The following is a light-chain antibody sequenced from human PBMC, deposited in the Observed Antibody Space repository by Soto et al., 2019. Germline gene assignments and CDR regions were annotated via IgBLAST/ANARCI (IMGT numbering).Light chain of an antibody. CDR3: AAWDYSLSAYV. CDR1: SSNIGAGYD. V-gene: IGLV1-40*01. J-gene: IGLJ1*01. Sequence: QSVLTQPPSVSGAPGQRVTISCTGSSSNIGAGYDVHWYQHLPGTAPKLLIYTNSRRPSGVPDRFSGSKSGTSASLTISGPQSEDEAYYYCAAWDYSLSAYVFGTGTKVTVL. CDR2: TNS.